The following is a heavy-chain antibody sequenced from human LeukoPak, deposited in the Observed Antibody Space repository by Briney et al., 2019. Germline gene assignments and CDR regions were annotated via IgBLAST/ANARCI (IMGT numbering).Heavy chain of an antibody. CDR2: INHSGST. Sequence: MTSETLSLTCAVYGGSFSGYYWSWIRQPPGKGLEWIREINHSGSTNYNPSLKSRVTISVDTSKNQFSLKLSSVTAADTAVYYCARGGSVLRFLEWLLSFDYWGQGTLVTVSS. D-gene: IGHD3-3*01. CDR3: ARGGSVLRFLEWLLSFDY. J-gene: IGHJ4*02. V-gene: IGHV4-34*01. CDR1: GGSFSGYY.